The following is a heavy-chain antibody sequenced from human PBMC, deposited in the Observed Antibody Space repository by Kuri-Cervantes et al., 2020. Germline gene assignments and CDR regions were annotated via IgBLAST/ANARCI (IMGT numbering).Heavy chain of an antibody. V-gene: IGHV1-69*05. CDR3: ARARRPSYCDGGVCYFYYMDV. D-gene: IGHD2-8*02. Sequence: SVKVSCKASGGTFGGYAVSWLRQAPGQGLEWMGGIVPVFGTTNYAQKLQGRVTMTTDTSTSTAYLELRSLRSDDTAVYYCARARRPSYCDGGVCYFYYMDVWGRGTTVTVSS. J-gene: IGHJ6*03. CDR1: GGTFGGYA. CDR2: IVPVFGTT.